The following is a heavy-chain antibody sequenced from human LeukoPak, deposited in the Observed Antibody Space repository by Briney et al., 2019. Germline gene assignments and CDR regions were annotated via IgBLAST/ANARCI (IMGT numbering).Heavy chain of an antibody. CDR2: INPSGGST. Sequence: AASVKVSCKASGYTFTSYYMHWVRQAPGQGLEWMGIINPSGGSTSYAQKFQGRVTMTRDTSTSTVYMELSSLRSEDTAVYYCARDPGYSYGTTSHYGMDVWGQGTTVIVSS. D-gene: IGHD5-18*01. V-gene: IGHV1-46*01. CDR1: GYTFTSYY. CDR3: ARDPGYSYGTTSHYGMDV. J-gene: IGHJ6*02.